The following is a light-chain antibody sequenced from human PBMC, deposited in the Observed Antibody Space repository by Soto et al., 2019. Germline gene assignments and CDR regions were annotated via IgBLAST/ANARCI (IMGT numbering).Light chain of an antibody. CDR1: EGIXSD. Sequence: SLLTNSPVPVPLSVGERSTLSCRASEGIXSDFGWYQRKPGQAPRILLYDASNKESGIPASLSGSGSETAFTRTIRRQAPEYFACYYWPHRRKGPWTFAQRTKKDIK. J-gene: IGKJ1*01. V-gene: IGKV3-11*01. CDR3: PHRRKGPWT. CDR2: DAS.